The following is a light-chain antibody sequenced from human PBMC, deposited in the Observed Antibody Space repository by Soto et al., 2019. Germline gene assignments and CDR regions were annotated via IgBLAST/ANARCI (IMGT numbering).Light chain of an antibody. J-gene: IGKJ4*01. CDR1: QSVSNNY. Sequence: VTKTPAALRVSKEGRSTRSCCVCQSVSNNYLAWYQQKPGQAPRLIIYGASNRATGIPDRFSFSGSGTGLTITICSLGLQADPLYRSQGPSSNPLSLGGGTKVDIK. V-gene: IGKV3D-20*02. CDR2: GAS. CDR3: QGPSSNPLS.